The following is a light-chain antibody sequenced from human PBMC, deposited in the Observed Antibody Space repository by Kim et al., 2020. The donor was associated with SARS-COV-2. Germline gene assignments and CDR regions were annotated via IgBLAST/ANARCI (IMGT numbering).Light chain of an antibody. CDR2: VNSDGSH. CDR3: LTWGTGIQV. CDR1: SGHSSYA. V-gene: IGLV4-69*01. Sequence: ASVKLTCTLSSGHSSYAIAWHQQQPEKGPRYLMKVNSDGSHSKGDGIPDRFSGSSSGTERYLTISSLQSEDEADYYCLTWGTGIQVFGGGTQLTVL. J-gene: IGLJ2*01.